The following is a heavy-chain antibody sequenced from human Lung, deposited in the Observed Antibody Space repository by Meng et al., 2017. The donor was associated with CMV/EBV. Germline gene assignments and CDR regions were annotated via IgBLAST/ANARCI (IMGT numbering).Heavy chain of an antibody. J-gene: IGHJ6*02. CDR2: INHSGST. D-gene: IGHD3-3*01. CDR1: GGSFSGYY. V-gene: IGHV4-34*01. Sequence: CAVHGGSFSGYYWSWIRQPPGKGLEWIGEINHSGSTNYNPSLKSRVTISVDTSKNQFSLKLSSVTAADTAVYYCARAFGGTIFGVVNYYYGMDVXGQGXAVTVSS. CDR3: ARAFGGTIFGVVNYYYGMDV.